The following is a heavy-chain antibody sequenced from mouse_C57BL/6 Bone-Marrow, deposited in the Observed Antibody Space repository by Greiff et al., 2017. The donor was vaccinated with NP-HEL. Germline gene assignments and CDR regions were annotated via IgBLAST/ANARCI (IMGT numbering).Heavy chain of an antibody. D-gene: IGHD1-1*01. Sequence: QVQLQQSGAELVRPGTSVKVSCKASGYAFTNYLIEWVKQRPGQGLEWIGVINPGSGGTNYNEKFKGKATLTADKSSSTAYMQLSSLTSEDSAVYFCARWRDYYGSSYVDYWGQGTTLTVSS. J-gene: IGHJ2*01. V-gene: IGHV1-54*01. CDR1: GYAFTNYL. CDR2: INPGSGGT. CDR3: ARWRDYYGSSYVDY.